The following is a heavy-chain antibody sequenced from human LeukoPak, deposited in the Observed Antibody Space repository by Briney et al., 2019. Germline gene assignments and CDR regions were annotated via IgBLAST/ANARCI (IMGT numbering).Heavy chain of an antibody. D-gene: IGHD3-22*01. CDR3: ASSHYYDSSGYSPQDI. CDR1: GFTFSSYT. CDR2: ISSSSSYI. V-gene: IGHV3-21*01. J-gene: IGHJ3*02. Sequence: PGGSLRLSCAASGFTFSSYTVNWVRQAPGKGLEWVSSISSSSSYIYYADSVKGRFAISRDNSKNALYLQMNSLRAEDTAVYYCASSHYYDSSGYSPQDIWGLGTMVTVSS.